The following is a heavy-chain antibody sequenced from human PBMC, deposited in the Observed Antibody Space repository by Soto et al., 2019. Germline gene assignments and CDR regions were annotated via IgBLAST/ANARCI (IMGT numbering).Heavy chain of an antibody. CDR1: GFTFSSYA. D-gene: IGHD2-2*01. V-gene: IGHV3-23*01. J-gene: IGHJ6*02. CDR2: ISGTASST. Sequence: GGSLRLSCAASGFTFSSYAMTWVRQAPGKGLEWVSAISGTASSTYYADSVKGRFTISRDNSKNTLYLQMNSLRAEDTAEYYCAKSPGCSSSTCYSASPYYYYAMDVWGQGTTVTVSS. CDR3: AKSPGCSSSTCYSASPYYYYAMDV.